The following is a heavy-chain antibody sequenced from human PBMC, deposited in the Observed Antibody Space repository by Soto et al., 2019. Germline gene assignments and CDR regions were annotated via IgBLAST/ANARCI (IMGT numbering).Heavy chain of an antibody. J-gene: IGHJ4*02. CDR1: GGSISSYY. D-gene: IGHD3-22*01. CDR3: ARDRQNYDSSGYYFDY. CDR2: IYTSGST. Sequence: PSETLSLTCTVSGGSISSYYWSWIRQPAGKGLEWIGRIYTSGSTNYNPSLKSRVTMSVDTSKNQFSLKLSSVTAADTAVYYCARDRQNYDSSGYYFDYWGQGTLVTVSS. V-gene: IGHV4-4*07.